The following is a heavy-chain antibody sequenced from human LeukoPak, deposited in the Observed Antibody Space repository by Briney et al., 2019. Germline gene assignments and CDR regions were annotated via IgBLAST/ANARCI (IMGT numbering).Heavy chain of an antibody. CDR2: ISTNGGST. CDR3: SVMHRYYDGSGYWVQ. D-gene: IGHD3-22*01. CDR1: GFTFSSYA. Sequence: GGSLTLSCAVSGFTFSSYAMSWVRQAPGKGLEWVSGISTNGGSTSYADSVKGRFTISRDTPRNTLYMEMNSLRAEDTAVYYCSVMHRYYDGSGYWVQWGQGTLVTVSS. J-gene: IGHJ4*02. V-gene: IGHV3-23*01.